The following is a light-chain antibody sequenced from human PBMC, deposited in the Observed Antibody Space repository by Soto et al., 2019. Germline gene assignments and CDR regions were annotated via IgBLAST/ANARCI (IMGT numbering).Light chain of an antibody. Sequence: EIVLTQSPGTLSLSPGERATLSCRASQSVSSSYLAWYQQKPGQAPRLLIYDASSRATGIPDWFSGSGSGTDFTLTISRLEPEDFAVYDCQQYDSSLYTFGQGTKLEIK. CDR2: DAS. CDR3: QQYDSSLYT. V-gene: IGKV3-20*01. J-gene: IGKJ2*01. CDR1: QSVSSSY.